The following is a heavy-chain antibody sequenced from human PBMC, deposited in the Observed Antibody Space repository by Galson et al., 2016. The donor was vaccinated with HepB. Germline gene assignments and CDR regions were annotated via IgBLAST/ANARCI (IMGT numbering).Heavy chain of an antibody. J-gene: IGHJ5*02. CDR2: FDPEPDET. D-gene: IGHD2-21*02. CDR3: TTHFCGADCYSLNWFDP. Sequence: SVKVSCKVSGYSLTELSIHWVRQAPGKGLEWMGGFDPEPDETIYAEKFQGRVAMTEDTYTNPAYMALSSLKSADTAIYYCTTHFCGADCYSLNWFDPWGQGTLVTVSS. CDR1: GYSLTELS. V-gene: IGHV1-24*01.